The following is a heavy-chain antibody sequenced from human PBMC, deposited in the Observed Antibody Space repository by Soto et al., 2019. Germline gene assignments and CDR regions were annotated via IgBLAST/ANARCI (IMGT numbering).Heavy chain of an antibody. CDR1: GFTFSSYS. D-gene: IGHD2-2*01. J-gene: IGHJ5*02. CDR3: ARASVVVPAAYLLNWFDP. CDR2: ISSSSSYI. Sequence: GGSLRLSCAASGFTFSSYSMNWVRQAPGKGLEWASSISSSSSYIYYADSVKGRFTISRDNAKNSQYLQMNSLRAEDTAVYYCARASVVVPAAYLLNWFDPWGQGTLVTVS. V-gene: IGHV3-21*01.